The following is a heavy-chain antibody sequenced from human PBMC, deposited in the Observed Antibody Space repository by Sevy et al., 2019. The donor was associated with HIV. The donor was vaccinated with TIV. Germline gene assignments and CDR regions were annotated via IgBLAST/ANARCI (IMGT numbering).Heavy chain of an antibody. CDR2: IWYDGSNK. CDR3: ARARYGSGSFDY. V-gene: IGHV3-33*01. J-gene: IGHJ4*02. CDR1: GFTFSSYG. D-gene: IGHD3-10*01. Sequence: GGSLRLSCAASGFTFSSYGMHWVRQDPGKGLEWVAVIWYDGSNKYYADSVKCRFTISRDNSKNTLYLQMNSLRAEDTAVYYCARARYGSGSFDYWGQGTLVTVSS.